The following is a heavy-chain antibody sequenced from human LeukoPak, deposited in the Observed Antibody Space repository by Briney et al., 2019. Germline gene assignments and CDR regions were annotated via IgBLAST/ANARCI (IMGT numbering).Heavy chain of an antibody. V-gene: IGHV4-59*01. Sequence: PSETLSLTCTVSGGSISSYYWSWIRQPSGKGLEWIGYIFHSGSTNYNPSLQSRVTISVDTSKNQLSLKLTSMTAADTAVYYCARDTSGYYGRYEHWGQGTLVTVSS. CDR1: GGSISSYY. J-gene: IGHJ4*02. CDR3: ARDTSGYYGRYEH. CDR2: IFHSGST. D-gene: IGHD3-3*01.